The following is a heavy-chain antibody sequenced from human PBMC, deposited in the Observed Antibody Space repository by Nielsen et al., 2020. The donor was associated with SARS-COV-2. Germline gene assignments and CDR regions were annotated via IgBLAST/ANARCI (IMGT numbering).Heavy chain of an antibody. CDR3: ARAKRGGYYYYYGMDV. CDR1: GYTFTSYG. CDR2: MNPNSGNT. D-gene: IGHD6-13*01. J-gene: IGHJ6*02. V-gene: IGHV1-8*02. Sequence: ASVKVSCKASGYTFTSYGISWVRQAPGQGLEWMGWMNPNSGNTGYAQKFQGRVTMTRNTSISTAYMELSSLRSEDTAVYYCARAKRGGYYYYYGMDVWGQGTTVTVSS.